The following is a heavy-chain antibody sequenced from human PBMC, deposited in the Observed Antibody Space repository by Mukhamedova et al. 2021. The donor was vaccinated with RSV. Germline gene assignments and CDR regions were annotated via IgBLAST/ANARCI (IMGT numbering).Heavy chain of an antibody. D-gene: IGHD3-9*01. J-gene: IGHJ2*01. CDR2: LHNSGRT. V-gene: IGHV4-39*02. CDR3: AASFDCVVYDWYFEF. Sequence: GRGLEWIGTLHNSGRTYYNPSLNRRVTISGDTSKNDFSLEVFSVTAADTAVYYCAASFDCVVYDWYFEFWGRGTLVSVSS.